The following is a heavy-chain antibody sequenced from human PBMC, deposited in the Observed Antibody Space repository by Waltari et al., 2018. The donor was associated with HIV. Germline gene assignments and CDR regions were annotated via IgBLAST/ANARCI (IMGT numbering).Heavy chain of an antibody. J-gene: IGHJ5*02. V-gene: IGHV3-30*03. CDR3: ARDGYNYDWFDP. CDR1: GFTFSSYG. Sequence: QVQLVESGGGVVQPGRSLRLSCAASGFTFSSYGMHWVRQAPGKGLEWVAVISYDGSNKYYTDSVKGRFSISRDNSKNTLYLQMNSLRVEDTAVYYCARDGYNYDWFDPWGQGTLVTVSS. D-gene: IGHD5-12*01. CDR2: ISYDGSNK.